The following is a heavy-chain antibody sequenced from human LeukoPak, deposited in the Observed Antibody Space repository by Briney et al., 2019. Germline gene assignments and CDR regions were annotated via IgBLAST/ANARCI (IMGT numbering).Heavy chain of an antibody. CDR2: IYYSGST. CDR3: ARHEPNGDYVDY. Sequence: SETLSLTCTVAGGSISSYYWSWIRQPPWQVLASIGYIYYSGSTNYNPSLKSRVTISVDTSKNQFSLKLSSVTAADTAVYYCARHEPNGDYVDYWGQGTLVTVSS. CDR1: GGSISSYY. J-gene: IGHJ4*02. V-gene: IGHV4-59*08. D-gene: IGHD4-17*01.